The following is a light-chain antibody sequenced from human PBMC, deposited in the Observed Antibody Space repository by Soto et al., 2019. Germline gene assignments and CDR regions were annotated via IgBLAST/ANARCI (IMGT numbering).Light chain of an antibody. J-gene: IGLJ1*01. CDR3: YSFTGISTSLFV. V-gene: IGLV2-23*02. CDR1: SRDIGTSNL. Sequence: QSVLTQPASVSGSPGQSITISCTGTSRDIGTSNLVSWYQQYPGKAPKLMIYEVTKRPAWISYRLSGSKSGKTAYLTISGLQPVDEAEYYSYSFTGISTSLFVLGTGTKLTVL. CDR2: EVT.